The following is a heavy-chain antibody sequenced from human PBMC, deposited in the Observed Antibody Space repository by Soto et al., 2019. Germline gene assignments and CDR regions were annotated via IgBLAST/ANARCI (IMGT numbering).Heavy chain of an antibody. CDR2: IIPIFGTA. J-gene: IGHJ6*02. D-gene: IGHD6-6*01. V-gene: IGHV1-69*01. CDR1: GGTFSSYA. CDR3: ARGVAAPYYGMDV. Sequence: QVQLVQSGAEVKKPGSSVTVSCKASGGTFSSYAISWVRQAPGQGLEWMGGIIPIFGTANYAQKFQGRVTITADESTRTAYMELSSLRSEDTAGDDCARGVAAPYYGMDVWGQGTTVTVSS.